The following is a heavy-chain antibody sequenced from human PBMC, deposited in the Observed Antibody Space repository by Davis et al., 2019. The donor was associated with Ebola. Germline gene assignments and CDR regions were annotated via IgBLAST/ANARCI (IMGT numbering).Heavy chain of an antibody. CDR2: ISYDGSNK. Sequence: GESLKISCAASGFTFSSYWMSWVRQAPGKGLEWVAVISYDGSNKYYADSVKGRFTISRDNSKNTLYLQMNSLRAEDTAVYYCASRTELRYWGQGTLVTVSS. CDR1: GFTFSSYW. V-gene: IGHV3-30-3*01. J-gene: IGHJ4*02. CDR3: ASRTELRY. D-gene: IGHD1-26*01.